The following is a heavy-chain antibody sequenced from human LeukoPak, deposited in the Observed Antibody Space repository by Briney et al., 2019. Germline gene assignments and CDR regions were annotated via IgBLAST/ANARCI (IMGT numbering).Heavy chain of an antibody. J-gene: IGHJ4*02. D-gene: IGHD1-26*01. CDR1: GYRFTTYW. Sequence: GESLQISCKIGGYRFTTYWIGWVRLMSGEGLEWMGIIYPGDSETRYSPSFQGQVTMSVDKSISTAYLQWSSLKSSDTAMYYCARLSGRDFDFWGQGTLVTVSS. CDR3: ARLSGRDFDF. CDR2: IYPGDSET. V-gene: IGHV5-51*01.